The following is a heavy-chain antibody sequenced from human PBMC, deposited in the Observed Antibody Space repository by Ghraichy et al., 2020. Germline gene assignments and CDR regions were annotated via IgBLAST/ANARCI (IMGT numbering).Heavy chain of an antibody. Sequence: GGSLRLSCAPSGFTFSNYWMHWVRQAPGKGLEWVAYIKQDGSEKYYVDSVKGRFTISRDNAKNSLYLQMNSLRAEDTGVYYCTRAIDVWGQGTTVTVSS. J-gene: IGHJ6*02. CDR2: IKQDGSEK. CDR1: GFTFSNYW. CDR3: TRAIDV. V-gene: IGHV3-7*01.